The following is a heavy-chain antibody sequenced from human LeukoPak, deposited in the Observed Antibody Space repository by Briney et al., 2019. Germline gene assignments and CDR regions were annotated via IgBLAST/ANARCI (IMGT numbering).Heavy chain of an antibody. CDR1: GFTFSSYW. CDR3: AKDLGASEYYYDSSGYDI. Sequence: GGSLRLSCAASGFTFSSYWMSWVRQAPGKGLEWVSAISGSGGSTYYADSVKGRFTISRDNSKNTLYLQMNSLRAEDTAVYYCAKDLGASEYYYDSSGYDIWGQGTMVTVSS. J-gene: IGHJ3*02. CDR2: ISGSGGST. V-gene: IGHV3-23*01. D-gene: IGHD3-22*01.